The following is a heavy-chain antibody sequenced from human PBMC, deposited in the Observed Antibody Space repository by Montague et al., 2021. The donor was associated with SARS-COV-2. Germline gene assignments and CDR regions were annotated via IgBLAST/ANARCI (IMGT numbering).Heavy chain of an antibody. CDR1: GFIFSNYW. CDR2: IQKDGSDT. Sequence: SLRLSCAASGFIFSNYWMNWVRQAPGKGLEWVAKIQKDGSDTYYLASVKGLFTISRDNAKNSLYLQMNSLRADDTAVYYCARSLGLYDALDIWGQGIMVTVSS. D-gene: IGHD3-10*01. V-gene: IGHV3-7*01. CDR3: ARSLGLYDALDI. J-gene: IGHJ3*02.